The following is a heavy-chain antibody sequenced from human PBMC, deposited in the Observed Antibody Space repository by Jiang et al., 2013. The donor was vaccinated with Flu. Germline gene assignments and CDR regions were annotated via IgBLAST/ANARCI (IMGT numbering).Heavy chain of an antibody. J-gene: IGHJ6*02. CDR1: GFTVTDNS. CDR2: IYSDGRT. Sequence: PGESLRLSCAASGFTVTDNSMNWVRQAPGKGLEWVSLIYSDGRTYFADSLKDRFTISRDNSKNTLYLQMTSLRAEDTAVYYCARDRYYDASGYYYYYYGMDVWGQGTTVTVSS. CDR3: ARDRYYDASGYYYYYYGMDV. D-gene: IGHD3-22*01. V-gene: IGHV3-66*01.